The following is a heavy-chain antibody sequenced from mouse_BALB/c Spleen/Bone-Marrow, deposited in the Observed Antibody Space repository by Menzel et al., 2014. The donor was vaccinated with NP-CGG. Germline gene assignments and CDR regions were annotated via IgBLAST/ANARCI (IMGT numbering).Heavy chain of an antibody. CDR2: IHPGSGNT. Sequence: LVESGAELARPGASVKLSCKASGYTFTDYYINWVKQRTGQGLEWIGEIHPGSGNTYYNEKFKGKATLTADKSSSTAYMQLSSLTSEDSAVYFCARSRGYAWFAYWGQGTLVTVSA. CDR3: ARSRGYAWFAY. J-gene: IGHJ3*01. D-gene: IGHD2-2*01. V-gene: IGHV1-77*01. CDR1: GYTFTDYY.